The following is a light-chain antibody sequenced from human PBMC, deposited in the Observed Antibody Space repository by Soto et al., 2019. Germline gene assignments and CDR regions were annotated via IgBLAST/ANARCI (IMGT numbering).Light chain of an antibody. J-gene: IGKJ3*01. V-gene: IGKV1-33*01. Sequence: DVPMTQSPSSLSASVGYRVTITGQASQDISNYLNWYQQKPGKAPKRLIYDASNVETGGPSRFSGRGSRIDFTFAISSLQPEDMVTYHCQEYDNFPFTFGPGTKVDLK. CDR2: DAS. CDR3: QEYDNFPFT. CDR1: QDISNY.